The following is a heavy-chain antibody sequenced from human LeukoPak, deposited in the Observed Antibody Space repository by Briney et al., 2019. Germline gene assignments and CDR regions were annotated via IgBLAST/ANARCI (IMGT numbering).Heavy chain of an antibody. V-gene: IGHV4-34*01. J-gene: IGHJ4*02. D-gene: IGHD6-13*01. Sequence: PSETLSLTCAVYGGSFSGYYWSWIRQPPGKGLEWIGEINHSGSTNYNPSLKSRVTISVDTSKNQFSLKLSSVTAADTAVYYCARGRAAASHFDYWGQGTLVTVSS. CDR3: ARGRAAASHFDY. CDR1: GGSFSGYY. CDR2: INHSGST.